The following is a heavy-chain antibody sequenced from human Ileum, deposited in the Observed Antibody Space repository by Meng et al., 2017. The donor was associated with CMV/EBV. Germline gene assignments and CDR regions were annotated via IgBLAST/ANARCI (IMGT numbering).Heavy chain of an antibody. Sequence: SVKVSCKASGGTFSSYAISWVRQAPGQGLEWMGGIIPIFGTANYAQKFQGRVTITTDESTSTAYMELSSLRSEDTAVYYCARDCGDFWSGYLDTGCGTDYYYGMDVWGQGTTVTVSS. CDR3: ARDCGDFWSGYLDTGCGTDYYYGMDV. V-gene: IGHV1-69*05. CDR1: GGTFSSYA. J-gene: IGHJ6*02. CDR2: IIPIFGTA. D-gene: IGHD3-3*01.